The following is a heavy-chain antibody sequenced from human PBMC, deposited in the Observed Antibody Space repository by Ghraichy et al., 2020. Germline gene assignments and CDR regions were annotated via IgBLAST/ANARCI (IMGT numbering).Heavy chain of an antibody. Sequence: SETLSLTCTVSGGSISSYYWSWIRQPAGKGLEWIGRIYTSGSTNYNPSLKSRVTMSVDTSKNQFSLKLSSVTAADTAVYYCARDHPPSLYGDYVSGAYYFDYWGQGTLVTVSS. CDR1: GGSISSYY. D-gene: IGHD4-17*01. CDR2: IYTSGST. V-gene: IGHV4-4*07. J-gene: IGHJ4*02. CDR3: ARDHPPSLYGDYVSGAYYFDY.